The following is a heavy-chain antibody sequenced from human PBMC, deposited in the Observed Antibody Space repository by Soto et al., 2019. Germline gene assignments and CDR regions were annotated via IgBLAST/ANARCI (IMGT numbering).Heavy chain of an antibody. D-gene: IGHD6-19*01. CDR3: ARDQNEEAVAGTRYYSYYYGMDV. J-gene: IGHJ6*02. Sequence: GASVKVSCKASGGTFSSYAISWVRQAPGQGLECIGVIIPIFGTANYAQKFQGRVTITADESTSTAYMELSSLRSEDTAVYDCARDQNEEAVAGTRYYSYYYGMDVWGQGTTVTVSS. CDR1: GGTFSSYA. CDR2: IIPIFGTA. V-gene: IGHV1-69*13.